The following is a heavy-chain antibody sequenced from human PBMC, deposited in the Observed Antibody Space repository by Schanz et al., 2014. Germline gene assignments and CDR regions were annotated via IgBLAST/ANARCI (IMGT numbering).Heavy chain of an antibody. Sequence: QVQLVQSGAEVKKPGASVKVSCKASGYTFISYGINWVRQAPGQGLEWMGRIIPVLAIADYAQKFQGRVTITADKSTSTASMELSSLRSDDTAVYYCARGRGCTGGSCYSWFDLWGQGTLVTVAS. CDR1: GYTFISYG. V-gene: IGHV1-69*04. CDR2: IIPVLAIA. D-gene: IGHD2-15*01. CDR3: ARGRGCTGGSCYSWFDL. J-gene: IGHJ5*02.